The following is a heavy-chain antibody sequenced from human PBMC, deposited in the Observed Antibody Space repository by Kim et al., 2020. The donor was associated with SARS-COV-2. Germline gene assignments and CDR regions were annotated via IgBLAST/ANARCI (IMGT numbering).Heavy chain of an antibody. D-gene: IGHD3-3*01. J-gene: IGHJ6*02. V-gene: IGHV3-7*01. CDR3: ARDSTYYDFWSGLLGPHYYYYGMDV. CDR2: IKQDGSEK. Sequence: GGSLRLSCAASGFTFSSYWMSWVRQAPGKGLEWVANIKQDGSEKYYVDSVKGRFTISRDNAKNSLYLQMNSLRAEDTAVYYCARDSTYYDFWSGLLGPHYYYYGMDVWGQGTTVTVSS. CDR1: GFTFSSYW.